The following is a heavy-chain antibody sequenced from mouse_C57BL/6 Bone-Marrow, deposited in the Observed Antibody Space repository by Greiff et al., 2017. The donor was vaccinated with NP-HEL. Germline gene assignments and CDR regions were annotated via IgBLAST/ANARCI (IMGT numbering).Heavy chain of an antibody. J-gene: IGHJ3*01. CDR3: ATSYDYDVGAWFAY. CDR1: GFSLTSYA. D-gene: IGHD2-4*01. V-gene: IGHV2-9-1*01. Sequence: VQLQESGPGLVAPSQSLSITCTVSGFSLTSYAISWVRQPPGKGLEWLGVIWTGGGTNYNSALKSRLSISKDNSKSQVFLKMNSLQTDDTARYYCATSYDYDVGAWFAYWGQGTLVTVSA. CDR2: IWTGGGT.